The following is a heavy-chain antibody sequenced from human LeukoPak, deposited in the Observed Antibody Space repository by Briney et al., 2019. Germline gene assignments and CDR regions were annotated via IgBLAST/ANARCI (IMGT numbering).Heavy chain of an antibody. CDR3: ARAIYGGGAFDI. Sequence: SETLSLTCTVSGGSVSSGSYYGSCVRQPAGKGLEWIGRIYTSGSTNYNPSLKIRVTMSVDTSKNQFSLKLSSVTAADTAVYYCARAIYGGGAFDIWGQGTMVTVSS. CDR1: GGSVSSGSYY. J-gene: IGHJ3*02. D-gene: IGHD3-16*01. V-gene: IGHV4-61*02. CDR2: IYTSGST.